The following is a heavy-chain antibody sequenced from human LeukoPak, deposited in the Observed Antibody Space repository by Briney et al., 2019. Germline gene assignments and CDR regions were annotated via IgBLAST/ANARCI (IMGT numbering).Heavy chain of an antibody. D-gene: IGHD6-13*01. V-gene: IGHV1-69*01. CDR2: IIPIFGTA. J-gene: IGHJ4*02. CDR3: ASFRIAAARRYFDY. Sequence: SLKVSCKASGGTFSSYAISWVRQAPGQGLEWMGGIIPIFGTANYAQKSQGRVTITADESTSTAYMELSSLRSEDTAVYYCASFRIAAARRYFDYWGQGTLVTVSS. CDR1: GGTFSSYA.